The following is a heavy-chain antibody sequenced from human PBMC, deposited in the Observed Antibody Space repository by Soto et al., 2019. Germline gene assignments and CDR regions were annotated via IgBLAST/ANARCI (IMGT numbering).Heavy chain of an antibody. CDR1: GFRISNYF. J-gene: IGHJ6*02. CDR3: ARTRFRGMDV. Sequence: GSLRLSCVGSGFRISNYFMSWVRQAPGKGLEWVANIKEDGSEKYYVESVKGRFTISRDNAKNSLYLQVNSLRDEDTAVYYCARTRFRGMDVCGRLTTVTVCS. V-gene: IGHV3-7*03. CDR2: IKEDGSEK.